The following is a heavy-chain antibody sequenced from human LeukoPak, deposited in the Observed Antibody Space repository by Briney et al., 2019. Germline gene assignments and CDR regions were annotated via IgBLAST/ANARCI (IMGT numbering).Heavy chain of an antibody. CDR2: ITGSGGRT. D-gene: IGHD3-16*01. Sequence: GGSLTLSCAPSGFTFSVYAMNWVRQAPGKGLEWVSHITGSGGRTCFAESVEGRFTMFRDNSKNKLYLLMSSRRAEDTAVYYCSKDFVAKNCVYDAFDVWGQGTMVSVS. V-gene: IGHV3-23*01. CDR3: SKDFVAKNCVYDAFDV. J-gene: IGHJ3*01. CDR1: GFTFSVYA.